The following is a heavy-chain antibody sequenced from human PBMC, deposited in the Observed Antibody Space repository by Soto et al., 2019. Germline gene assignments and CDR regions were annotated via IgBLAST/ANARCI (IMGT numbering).Heavy chain of an antibody. Sequence: SVKVSCKASGFTFTSSAVQWVRQARGQRLEWIGWIVVGSGNTNYAQKFQERVTITRDMSTSTAYMELSSLRSEDTAVYYCAKDVAKITMVRGASESYYYYGMDVWGQGTTVTVSS. J-gene: IGHJ6*02. V-gene: IGHV1-58*01. D-gene: IGHD3-10*01. CDR2: IVVGSGNT. CDR1: GFTFTSSA. CDR3: AKDVAKITMVRGASESYYYYGMDV.